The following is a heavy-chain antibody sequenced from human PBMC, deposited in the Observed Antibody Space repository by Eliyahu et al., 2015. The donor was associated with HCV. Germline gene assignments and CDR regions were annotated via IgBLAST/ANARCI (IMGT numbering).Heavy chain of an antibody. CDR1: GGPFSAYS. D-gene: IGHD2-2*01. CDR2: ITHSGST. CDR3: AVVPAAVGSFYNWFDP. V-gene: IGHV4-34*02. J-gene: IGHJ5*02. Sequence: QVQQEPWGAGLLKPSETLSLSCTVHGGPFSAYSWTWXRQPPGKGLEWVGEITHSGSTNYNPSLKRRVTISMDKSKNQFSLMLNSVTAADTAVYYCAVVPAAVGSFYNWFDPWGQGTLVTVSS.